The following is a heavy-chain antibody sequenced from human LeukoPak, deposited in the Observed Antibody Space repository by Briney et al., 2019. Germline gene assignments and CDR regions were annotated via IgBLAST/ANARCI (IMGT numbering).Heavy chain of an antibody. Sequence: PGGSLRLSCAASGFTFSSYAMSWVRQTPGKGLEWVSAISGSGGSTYYADSVKGRFTISRDNSKNTLYLQMNSLRAEDTAVYYCAKDPPTFYYDTSGYYPGYYWGQGTLVTVSS. D-gene: IGHD3-22*01. J-gene: IGHJ4*02. V-gene: IGHV3-23*01. CDR3: AKDPPTFYYDTSGYYPGYY. CDR2: ISGSGGST. CDR1: GFTFSSYA.